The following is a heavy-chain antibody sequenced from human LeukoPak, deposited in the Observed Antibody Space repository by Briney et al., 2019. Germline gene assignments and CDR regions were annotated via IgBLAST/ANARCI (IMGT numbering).Heavy chain of an antibody. Sequence: GASVKVSCKASGYTFTGYYIHWVRQAPGQGLEWMGWINPNSGGTNYAQKFQGRVTMTRDTSISTAYMELSRLRSDDTAVYYCARVGSYSYGYHYYYYYMDVWGKGTTVTVSS. CDR2: INPNSGGT. CDR1: GYTFTGYY. V-gene: IGHV1-2*02. D-gene: IGHD5-18*01. CDR3: ARVGSYSYGYHYYYYYMDV. J-gene: IGHJ6*03.